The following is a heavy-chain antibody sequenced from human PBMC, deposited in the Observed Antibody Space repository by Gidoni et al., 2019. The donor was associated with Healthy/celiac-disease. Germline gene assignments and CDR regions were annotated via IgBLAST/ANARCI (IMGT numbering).Heavy chain of an antibody. J-gene: IGHJ4*02. Sequence: QITLKESGPTLVKPTQTLTLTCTFSGFSLSTSGVGVGWIRQPPGKALEWLALIYWDDDKRYSPSLKSRLTITKDTSKNQVVLTMTNMDPVDTATYYCAHRRGWYSSSWFDYWGQGTLVTVSS. D-gene: IGHD6-13*01. V-gene: IGHV2-5*02. CDR2: IYWDDDK. CDR3: AHRRGWYSSSWFDY. CDR1: GFSLSTSGVG.